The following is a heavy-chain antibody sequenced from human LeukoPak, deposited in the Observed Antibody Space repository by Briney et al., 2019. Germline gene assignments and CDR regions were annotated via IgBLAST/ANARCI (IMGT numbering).Heavy chain of an antibody. D-gene: IGHD3-9*01. V-gene: IGHV1-2*02. CDR3: ARAGYDILTGYPFYYYYYYMDV. Sequence: ASVKVSCKASGYTFTGYYMHWVRQAPGQGLEWMGWINPNSGGTNYAQKFQGRVTMTRNTSISTAYMELSSLRSEDTAVYYCARAGYDILTGYPFYYYYYYMDVWGKGTTVTISS. CDR2: INPNSGGT. J-gene: IGHJ6*03. CDR1: GYTFTGYY.